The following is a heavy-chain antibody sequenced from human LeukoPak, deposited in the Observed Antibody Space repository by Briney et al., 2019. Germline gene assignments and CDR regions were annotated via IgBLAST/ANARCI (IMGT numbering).Heavy chain of an antibody. Sequence: PGGSLRLSCTASGFTFSTYSMNWVRQAPGRGLEWVSYISPSSSSTNYADSVKGRFTISRDNAKNSLYLQMNSLRAEDTAVYYCARGHYGMDVWGQGTTVTVSS. J-gene: IGHJ6*02. V-gene: IGHV3-48*04. CDR2: ISPSSSST. CDR1: GFTFSTYS. CDR3: ARGHYGMDV.